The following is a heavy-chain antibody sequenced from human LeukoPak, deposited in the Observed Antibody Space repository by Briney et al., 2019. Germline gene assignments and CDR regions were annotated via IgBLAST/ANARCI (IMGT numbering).Heavy chain of an antibody. Sequence: GESLKISCKGSGDSFTSYWIGWVRQMPGKGLEWMGIIYPGDSDTRYSPSFQGQVTISADKSISTAYLQWSSLKASDTAMYYWAKLRGYPDDAFDIWGQGTMVTVSS. J-gene: IGHJ3*02. CDR2: IYPGDSDT. V-gene: IGHV5-51*01. CDR1: GDSFTSYW. CDR3: AKLRGYPDDAFDI. D-gene: IGHD4-23*01.